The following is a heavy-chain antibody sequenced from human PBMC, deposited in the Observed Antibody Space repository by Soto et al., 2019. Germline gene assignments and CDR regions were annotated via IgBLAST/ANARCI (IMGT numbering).Heavy chain of an antibody. D-gene: IGHD2-15*01. Sequence: HRGGSLRLSLFASGFRFSTYGMHWVRTAPGKGLEWLAVILNDGSNENHADSVKDRFTISRDNSINTLYLQMNSLRVEDTALYYCVRDDIGDPNVLDMWGQGTMVTVSS. CDR3: VRDDIGDPNVLDM. CDR1: GFRFSTYG. CDR2: ILNDGSNE. V-gene: IGHV3-33*01. J-gene: IGHJ3*02.